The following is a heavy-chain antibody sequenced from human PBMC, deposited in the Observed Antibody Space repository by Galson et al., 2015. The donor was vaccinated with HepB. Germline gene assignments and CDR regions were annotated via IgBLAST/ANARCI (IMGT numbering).Heavy chain of an antibody. V-gene: IGHV5-51*01. CDR3: ARQPLRYFDWLLPFDY. Sequence: QSGAEVKKPGESLKISCKGSGYSFTSYWIGWVRQMPGKGLEWMGIIYPGDSDTRYSPSFQGQVTISADKSISTAYLQWSSLKASGTAMYYCARQPLRYFDWLLPFDYWGQGTLVTVSS. J-gene: IGHJ4*02. D-gene: IGHD3-9*01. CDR2: IYPGDSDT. CDR1: GYSFTSYW.